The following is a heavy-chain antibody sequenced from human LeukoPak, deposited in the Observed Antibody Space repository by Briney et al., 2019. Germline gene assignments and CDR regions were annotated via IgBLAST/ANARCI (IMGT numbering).Heavy chain of an antibody. Sequence: SVKVSCKASGGTFSSYAISWVRRAPGQGLEWMGGIIPIFGTANYAQKFQGRVTITADESTSTAYMELSSLRSEDTAVYYCATEKDYDILTGYSPLGCYWGQGTLVTVSS. J-gene: IGHJ4*02. V-gene: IGHV1-69*01. D-gene: IGHD3-9*01. CDR2: IIPIFGTA. CDR3: ATEKDYDILTGYSPLGCY. CDR1: GGTFSSYA.